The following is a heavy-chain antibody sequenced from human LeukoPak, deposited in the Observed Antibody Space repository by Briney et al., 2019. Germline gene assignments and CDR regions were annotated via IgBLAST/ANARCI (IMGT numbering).Heavy chain of an antibody. J-gene: IGHJ6*03. CDR3: ARGSSRDYYYMDV. Sequence: PPDTLSHTCTVSGGSSTHYYYSWVRQPAGKGLEWIGRISTSGSTNYNPSLRSRVTISVDKSKNLFSLKLSSVTAADTAVYYCARGSSRDYYYMDVWGKGTTVTVSS. V-gene: IGHV4-4*07. CDR2: ISTSGST. CDR1: GGSSTHYY.